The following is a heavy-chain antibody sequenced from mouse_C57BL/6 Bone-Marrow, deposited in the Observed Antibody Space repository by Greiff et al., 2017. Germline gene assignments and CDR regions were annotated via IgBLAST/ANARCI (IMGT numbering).Heavy chain of an antibody. CDR2: INPSSGYT. V-gene: IGHV1-7*01. CDR3: ARGIYDGFLWFAY. CDR1: GYTFTSYW. J-gene: IGHJ3*01. D-gene: IGHD2-3*01. Sequence: VQLQQSGAELAKPGASVKLSCKASGYTFTSYWMHWVKQRPGQGLAWIGYINPSSGYTKYNQKFKDKATLTADKSSSTAYMQLSSLTYEDSAVYYCARGIYDGFLWFAYWGQGTLVTVSA.